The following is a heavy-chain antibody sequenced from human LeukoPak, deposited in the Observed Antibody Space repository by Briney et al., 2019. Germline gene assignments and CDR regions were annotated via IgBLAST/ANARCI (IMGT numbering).Heavy chain of an antibody. J-gene: IGHJ4*02. V-gene: IGHV1-18*01. CDR2: ISAYNGDS. CDR3: ARYGIGYYDSSGYRNFDF. CDR1: GYTFTNYG. D-gene: IGHD3-22*01. Sequence: AASVKVSCKASGYTFTNYGISWVRQAPGQGLEWMGWISAYNGDSNYVQKLQGRVTMTTDTSTRTAYMELRSLRSDDTAVYYCARYGIGYYDSSGYRNFDFWGQGTLVTVSS.